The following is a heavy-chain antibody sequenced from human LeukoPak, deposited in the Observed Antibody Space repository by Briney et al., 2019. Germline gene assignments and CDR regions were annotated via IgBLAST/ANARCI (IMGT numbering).Heavy chain of an antibody. CDR2: IHPGDSDT. V-gene: IGHV5-51*01. Sequence: GESLKISCKGSGYSFTNYWIGWVRQVPGKGLEWMGIIHPGDSDTTYSPSFQGQVTISADKSISTAYLRWSSLKASDTAMYYCARRESSGSIDYWGQGTLVTVSS. CDR3: ARRESSGSIDY. J-gene: IGHJ4*02. D-gene: IGHD6-19*01. CDR1: GYSFTNYW.